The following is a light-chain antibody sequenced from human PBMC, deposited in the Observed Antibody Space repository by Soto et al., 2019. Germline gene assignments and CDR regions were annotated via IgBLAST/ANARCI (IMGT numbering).Light chain of an antibody. J-gene: IGLJ2*01. CDR1: SSDVGGYNY. V-gene: IGLV2-14*01. CDR2: EVS. CDR3: SSYTSSSTPYVV. Sequence: QSALTQPASVSGSPGQSITISCTGPSSDVGGYNYVSWCQQHPGKAPKLMIYEVSNRPSGVSNRFSGSKSGNTASLTISGLQAEDEADYYCSSYTSSSTPYVVFGGGTKLTVL.